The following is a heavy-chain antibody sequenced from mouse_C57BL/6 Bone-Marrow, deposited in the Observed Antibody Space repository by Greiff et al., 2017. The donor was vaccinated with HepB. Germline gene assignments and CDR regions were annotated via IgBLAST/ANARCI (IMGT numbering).Heavy chain of an antibody. Sequence: EVQLQQSGAELVRPGASVKLSCTASGFNIKDDYMHWVKQRPEQGLEWIGWIDPENGDTEYASKFQGKATITADTSSNTAYLQLSSLTSEDTAVYYCTTQTGTEDAMDYWGQGTSVTVSS. J-gene: IGHJ4*01. D-gene: IGHD4-1*01. CDR2: IDPENGDT. CDR3: TTQTGTEDAMDY. V-gene: IGHV14-4*01. CDR1: GFNIKDDY.